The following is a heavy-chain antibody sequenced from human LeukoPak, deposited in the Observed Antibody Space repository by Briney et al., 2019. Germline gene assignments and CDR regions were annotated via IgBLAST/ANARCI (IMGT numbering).Heavy chain of an antibody. V-gene: IGHV3-23*01. CDR2: IRGRGGWA. CDR1: GNTFCKYG. D-gene: IGHD3-22*01. J-gene: IGHJ4*02. Sequence: GSLRLSRAISGNTFCKYGLTWVRQAPGKGVGMVAGIRGRGGWANYADSVKGRFTISRDNPNNTLYLQMNSLRAEDTAVYFCAKRGVVIRVILVGFHKEAYYFDSWGQGVLVTVSS. CDR3: AKRGVVIRVILVGFHKEAYYFDS.